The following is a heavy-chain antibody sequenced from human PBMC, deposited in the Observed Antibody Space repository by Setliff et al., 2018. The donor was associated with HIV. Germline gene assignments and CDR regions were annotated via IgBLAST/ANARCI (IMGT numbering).Heavy chain of an antibody. Sequence: PGESLRPSCAASGFTFSSYWMHWVRQAPGKGLEWVAVISYGGGLKLYADSVKGRFTISRDFSDNTLYLQMNSLRAEDTAVYYCARDPLVGAPDYFDYWGQGTLVTVSS. D-gene: IGHD1-26*01. V-gene: IGHV3-30*03. J-gene: IGHJ4*02. CDR3: ARDPLVGAPDYFDY. CDR2: ISYGGGLK. CDR1: GFTFSSYW.